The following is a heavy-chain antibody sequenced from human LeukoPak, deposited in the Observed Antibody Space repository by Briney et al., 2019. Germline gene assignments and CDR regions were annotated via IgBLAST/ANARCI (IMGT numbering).Heavy chain of an antibody. CDR1: AFTVSSNY. V-gene: IGHV3-66*02. CDR3: ARDHSGSYQRAFDI. D-gene: IGHD1-26*01. J-gene: IGHJ3*02. Sequence: GGSLRLSCAVSAFTVSSNYVSWVRQAPGKGLEWVSVIYGGGSTNYADSVKGRFTISRDNSKNTLYLQMNSLRAEDTAVHYCARDHSGSYQRAFDIWGQGTMVTVSS. CDR2: IYGGGST.